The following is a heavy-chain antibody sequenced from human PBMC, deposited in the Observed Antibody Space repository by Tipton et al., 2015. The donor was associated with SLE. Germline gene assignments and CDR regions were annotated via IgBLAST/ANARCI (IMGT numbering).Heavy chain of an antibody. D-gene: IGHD6-19*01. CDR1: GYSFTSYW. J-gene: IGHJ4*02. Sequence: VQLVQSGAEVKKPGESLKISCKGSGYSFTSYWIAWVRQMPGKGLEWMGIIYPGDSDTRYSPSFQGQVTISADKSINTAYLQWSSLEASDTAMYYCARQGSTIAVAGANFDYWGQGTLVTVST. CDR2: IYPGDSDT. CDR3: ARQGSTIAVAGANFDY. V-gene: IGHV5-51*01.